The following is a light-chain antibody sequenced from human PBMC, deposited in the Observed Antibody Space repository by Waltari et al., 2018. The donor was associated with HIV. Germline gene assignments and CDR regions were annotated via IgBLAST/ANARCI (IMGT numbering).Light chain of an antibody. CDR2: ENN. Sequence: QSVFTPPPSMPAAPGQQVTIPCSANSSNIGNNYVSWDHTVPGTAPELLIFENNRRPAGIPDRCSGSKSGTSATLGITGLQTGDEADYYCGTWDSSLSVVFGGGTKLTVL. CDR1: SSNIGNNY. V-gene: IGLV1-51*02. CDR3: GTWDSSLSVV. J-gene: IGLJ2*01.